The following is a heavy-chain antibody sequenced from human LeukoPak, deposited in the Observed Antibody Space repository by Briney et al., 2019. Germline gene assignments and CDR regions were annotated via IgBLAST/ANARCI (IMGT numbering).Heavy chain of an antibody. CDR3: ARAMVNGEQLVIVYFDY. V-gene: IGHV1-8*01. J-gene: IGHJ4*02. Sequence: ASVKVSCKASGYTFTSYDINWVRQATGQGLEWMGWMNPNSGNTGYAQKFQGRVTMTRNTSISTAYMELSSPRSEDTAVYYCARAMVNGEQLVIVYFDYWGQGTLVTVSS. CDR1: GYTFTSYD. D-gene: IGHD6-13*01. CDR2: MNPNSGNT.